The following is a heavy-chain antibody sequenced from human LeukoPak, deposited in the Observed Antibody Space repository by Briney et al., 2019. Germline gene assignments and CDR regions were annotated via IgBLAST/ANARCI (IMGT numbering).Heavy chain of an antibody. V-gene: IGHV1-2*02. D-gene: IGHD3-10*01. Sequence: ASVKVSCKASGYTFTGYYMHWVRQAPGQGLEWMGWINPNSGGTNYAQKFQGRVTMTRDTSISTAYMELSRLRSDDTAVYYCARDYGSDLRGFMDVWGKGTTVTISS. CDR3: ARDYGSDLRGFMDV. CDR1: GYTFTGYY. CDR2: INPNSGGT. J-gene: IGHJ6*03.